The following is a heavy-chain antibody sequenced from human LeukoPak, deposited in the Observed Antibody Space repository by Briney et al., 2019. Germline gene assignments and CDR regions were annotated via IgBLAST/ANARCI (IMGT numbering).Heavy chain of an antibody. Sequence: SETRSLTCTVSGGSISSSSYYWGWIRQPPGKGLEWIGSIYYSGSTYYNPSLKSRVTISVDTSKNQFSLKLSSVTAADTAVYYCARDRGVAAAGSHWGQGTLVTVSS. CDR3: ARDRGVAAAGSH. D-gene: IGHD6-13*01. V-gene: IGHV4-39*07. J-gene: IGHJ4*02. CDR2: IYYSGST. CDR1: GGSISSSSYY.